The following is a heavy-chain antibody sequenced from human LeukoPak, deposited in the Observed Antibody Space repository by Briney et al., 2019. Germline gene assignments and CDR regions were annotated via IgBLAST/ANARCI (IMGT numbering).Heavy chain of an antibody. D-gene: IGHD4-17*01. CDR1: GGPISSYY. V-gene: IGHV4-59*01. CDR3: ATCRDEFGDYGFTY. J-gene: IGHJ4*02. CDR2: IYNNGST. Sequence: SETLSLTRTVSGGPISSYYWSWIRQPPGEGLEWIGYIYNNGSTKYNPSLKTRVTISVDASKKLFSLKLTSVTAADTAVYYCATCRDEFGDYGFTYWGQGTLVTVSS.